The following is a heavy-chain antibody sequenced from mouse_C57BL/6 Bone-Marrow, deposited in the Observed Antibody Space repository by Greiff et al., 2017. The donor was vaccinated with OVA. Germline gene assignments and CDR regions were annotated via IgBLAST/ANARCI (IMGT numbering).Heavy chain of an antibody. D-gene: IGHD1-3*01. CDR1: GYAFSSYW. Sequence: QVHVKQSGAELVKPGASVKISCKASGYAFSSYWMNWVKQRPGKGLEWIGQIYPGDGDTNYNGKFKGKATLTADKSSSTAYMQLSSLTSEDSAVYVCARWLNYNGDYWGQGTTLTVSS. J-gene: IGHJ2*01. V-gene: IGHV1-80*01. CDR3: ARWLNYNGDY. CDR2: IYPGDGDT.